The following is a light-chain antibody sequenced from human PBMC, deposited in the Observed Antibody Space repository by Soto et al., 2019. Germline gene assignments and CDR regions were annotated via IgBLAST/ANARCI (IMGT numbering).Light chain of an antibody. CDR3: SSYAGINNVGV. J-gene: IGLJ1*01. CDR1: SSDVGGYKY. Sequence: QSVLTQPPSASGSPGQSVTISCTGTSSDVGGYKYVSWYQQHPGKAPKLMIFEVNKRPSGVPDRFSGSKSGNTASLTVSGLQAADEADYYCSSYAGINNVGVFGTGTKVTVL. V-gene: IGLV2-8*01. CDR2: EVN.